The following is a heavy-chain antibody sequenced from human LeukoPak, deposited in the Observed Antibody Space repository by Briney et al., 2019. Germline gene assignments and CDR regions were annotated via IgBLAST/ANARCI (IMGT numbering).Heavy chain of an antibody. CDR1: ALTLSSYE. CDR2: MINSGSTI. D-gene: IGHD1-26*01. CDR3: ARGSAVGAPDWDYFDY. Sequence: GESLRLSCAASALTLSSYEMNWVRQAPGEGLEWFSYMINSGSTIYYADSVRGRFTVSRDNAKNSLYLQMNSLRAEDTAVYYCARGSAVGAPDWDYFDYWGQGTLVTASS. V-gene: IGHV3-48*03. J-gene: IGHJ4*02.